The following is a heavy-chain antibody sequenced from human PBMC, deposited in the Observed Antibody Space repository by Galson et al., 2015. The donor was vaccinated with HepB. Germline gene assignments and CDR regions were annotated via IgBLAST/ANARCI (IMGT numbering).Heavy chain of an antibody. V-gene: IGHV3-74*01. Sequence: SLRLSCAASGFTFSSRWMHWVRQVPGKGLVWVSAISGDGSSTNYADSVKGRFTISRDNAKNTLYLQMNSLRAEDTAVYYCVRLYVEGTNYWGQGTLVTVSS. D-gene: IGHD2-21*02. CDR1: GFTFSSRW. J-gene: IGHJ4*02. CDR2: ISGDGSST. CDR3: VRLYVEGTNY.